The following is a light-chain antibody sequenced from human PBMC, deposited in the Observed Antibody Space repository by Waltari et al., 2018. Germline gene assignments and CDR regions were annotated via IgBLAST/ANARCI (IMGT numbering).Light chain of an antibody. CDR3: QQYYTTPPT. CDR2: WAS. V-gene: IGKV4-1*01. J-gene: IGKJ3*01. CDR1: QTILYSSNNKHY. Sequence: DYVMTQSPDSLAVSLGERATINCKSTQTILYSSNNKHYLAWYQQKPGQPPKLLLYWASTRESGVPDRFSGSGSGTDFTLTITSLQAEDVAVYYCQQYYTTPPTFGPGTKVDIK.